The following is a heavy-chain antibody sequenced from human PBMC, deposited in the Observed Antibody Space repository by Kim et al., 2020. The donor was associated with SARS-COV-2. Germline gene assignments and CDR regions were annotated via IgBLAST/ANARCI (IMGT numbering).Heavy chain of an antibody. J-gene: IGHJ6*02. CDR3: VKAGGMDV. Sequence: SSKIKYADSGKGRFTISRDNAKNSLYLQMNSLRDEDTAVFYCVKAGGMDVWGQGTTVTVSS. V-gene: IGHV3-48*02. CDR2: SSKI.